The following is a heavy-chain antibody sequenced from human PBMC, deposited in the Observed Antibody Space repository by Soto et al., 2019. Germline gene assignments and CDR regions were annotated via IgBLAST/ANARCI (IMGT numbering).Heavy chain of an antibody. CDR1: GYAFFTYG. V-gene: IGHV1-18*01. D-gene: IGHD6-6*01. J-gene: IGHJ5*02. CDR3: ARKSSSSSWFDP. CDR2: ISTYDGNT. Sequence: ASVKVSCKASGYAFFTYGITWVRQAPGQGLEWMGWISTYDGNTDYAQKLQGRVTMTTDTSTRTAYMELRSLRSDDTAVYYCARKSSSSSWFDPWGQGTLVTVSS.